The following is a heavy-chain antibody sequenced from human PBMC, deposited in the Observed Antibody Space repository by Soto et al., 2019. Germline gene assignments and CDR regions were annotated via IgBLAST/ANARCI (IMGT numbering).Heavy chain of an antibody. CDR1: ASSISSSSYH. V-gene: IGHV4-39*01. D-gene: IGHD2-21*01. Sequence: PSQTRSLTWTVAASSISSSSYHWGWPRHPPGSGLEWIGSIYYSGSTYYNSSLESRCTISVDTSKNQCSLKLCSVTAADTATFYCARHDGSSITYFDYWGQGTLVTVSS. J-gene: IGHJ4*02. CDR2: IYYSGST. CDR3: ARHDGSSITYFDY.